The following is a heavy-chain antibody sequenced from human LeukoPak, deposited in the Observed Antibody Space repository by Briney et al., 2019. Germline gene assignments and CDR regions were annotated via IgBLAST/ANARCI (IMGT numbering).Heavy chain of an antibody. Sequence: GGSLRLSCAASGFTFSSYGMHWVRQAPGKGLEWVAFIRYDGSNKYYADSVKGRFTTSRDNSKNTLYLQMNGLRAEDAAVYYCAKDPHGVPSDYWGQGTLVTVSS. J-gene: IGHJ4*02. CDR2: IRYDGSNK. CDR3: AKDPHGVPSDY. CDR1: GFTFSSYG. D-gene: IGHD4-17*01. V-gene: IGHV3-30*02.